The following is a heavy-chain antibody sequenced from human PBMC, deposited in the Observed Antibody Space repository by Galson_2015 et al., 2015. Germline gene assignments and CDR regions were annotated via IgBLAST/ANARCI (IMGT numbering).Heavy chain of an antibody. Sequence: SLRLSCASSGFTFADYGVSWFRRAPGKGLEWVAFIRSKRYGVIPIYAASVSGRFTISRDDSNGVAYLQMNSLKIEDTAVYYCARDDHRYCSSVDCPSEFLWGRGTLVTVSS. CDR1: GFTFADYG. V-gene: IGHV3-49*03. J-gene: IGHJ2*01. CDR2: IRSKRYGVIP. D-gene: IGHD2-15*01. CDR3: ARDDHRYCSSVDCPSEFL.